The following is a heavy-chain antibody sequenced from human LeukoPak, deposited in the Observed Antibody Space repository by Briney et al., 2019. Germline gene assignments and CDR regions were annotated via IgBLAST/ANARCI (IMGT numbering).Heavy chain of an antibody. D-gene: IGHD1-1*01. Sequence: SGGSLRLSCAASGFTFSDYYMSWVRQAPGKGLEWVANIKVDGTEKYYVDSVKGRFTISRDNAKNSLSLQMSGLRAEDTAVYYCARDWNGSGTAFDHWGQGTLVTVSS. CDR2: IKVDGTEK. J-gene: IGHJ4*02. CDR3: ARDWNGSGTAFDH. V-gene: IGHV3-7*05. CDR1: GFTFSDYY.